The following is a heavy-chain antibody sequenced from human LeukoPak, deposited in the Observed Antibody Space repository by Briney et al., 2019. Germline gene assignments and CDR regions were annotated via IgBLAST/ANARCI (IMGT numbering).Heavy chain of an antibody. D-gene: IGHD4-17*01. CDR3: ARGGTTVTPGLLWFDP. CDR2: ICYSGST. J-gene: IGHJ5*02. Sequence: SDTLSLTCSVSGGSISSHYWSWIRQPPGKGLEWIGYICYSGSTKYNPSLKSRVTISVDTSKNQFSLKLSSVTAADTAVYYCARGGTTVTPGLLWFDPWGQGTLVTVSS. V-gene: IGHV4-59*11. CDR1: GGSISSHY.